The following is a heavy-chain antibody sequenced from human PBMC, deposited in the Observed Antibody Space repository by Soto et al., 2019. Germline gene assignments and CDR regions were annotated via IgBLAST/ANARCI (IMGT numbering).Heavy chain of an antibody. Sequence: QVQLQESGPGLVQPSQTLTLGCTVSGGSISSGGYYWSWIRQHPGKGLEWIGYIYYSGSTYYNPSLKSRVTISVDTSKNQFSLKLSSVTAADTAVYYCASQSYSSSWSAWGQGTLVTVSS. J-gene: IGHJ5*02. CDR1: GGSISSGGYY. CDR2: IYYSGST. D-gene: IGHD6-13*01. V-gene: IGHV4-31*03. CDR3: ASQSYSSSWSA.